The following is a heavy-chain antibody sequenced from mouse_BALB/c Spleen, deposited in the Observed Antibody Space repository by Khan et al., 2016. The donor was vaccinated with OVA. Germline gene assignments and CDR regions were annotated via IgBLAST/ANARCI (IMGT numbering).Heavy chain of an antibody. CDR2: ISYSGST. CDR1: GYSITSNYA. Sequence: EVQLQESGPGLVKPSQSLSLTCTVTGYSITSNYAWNWIRQFPGNKLEWMGYISYSGSTSSNPSLKSRISITRDPSKNQFFLQLSSVTTEDTATYYWSRGNYYGYAMDYWGQGTSVTVSS. D-gene: IGHD1-1*01. J-gene: IGHJ4*01. CDR3: SRGNYYGYAMDY. V-gene: IGHV3-2*02.